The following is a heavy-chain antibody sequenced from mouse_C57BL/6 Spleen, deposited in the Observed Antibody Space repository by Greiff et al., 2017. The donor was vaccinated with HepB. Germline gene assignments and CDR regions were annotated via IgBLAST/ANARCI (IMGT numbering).Heavy chain of an antibody. CDR1: GFTFSSYG. Sequence: EVKVVESGGDLVKPGGSLKLSCAASGFTFSSYGMSWVRQTPDKRLEWVATISSGGSYTYYPDSVKGRFTISRDNAKNTLYLQMSSLKSEDTAMYYCARHNYSNYWYFDVWGTGTTVTVSS. CDR2: ISSGGSYT. CDR3: ARHNYSNYWYFDV. V-gene: IGHV5-6*01. J-gene: IGHJ1*03. D-gene: IGHD2-5*01.